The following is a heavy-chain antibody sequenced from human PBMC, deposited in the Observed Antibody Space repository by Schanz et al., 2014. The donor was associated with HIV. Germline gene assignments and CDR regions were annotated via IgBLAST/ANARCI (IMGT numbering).Heavy chain of an antibody. CDR2: VNPKSGNT. D-gene: IGHD6-6*01. CDR1: GYSFTSYD. CDR3: AREGRLVAGCDY. V-gene: IGHV1-8*02. Sequence: QVQLVQSGAEVKKPGASVKVSCKASGYSFTSYDINWVRQATGQGLEWMGWVNPKSGNTGYAQKFRGRVTMTADISTSTAYMELRSLRSDDTAVYYCAREGRLVAGCDYWGQGTLVTVAS. J-gene: IGHJ4*02.